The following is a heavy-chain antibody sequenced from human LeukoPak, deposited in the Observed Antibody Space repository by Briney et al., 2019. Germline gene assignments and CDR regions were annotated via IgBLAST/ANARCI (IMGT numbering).Heavy chain of an antibody. D-gene: IGHD2-21*02. Sequence: ASVKVSCKVSGYTLTELSMHWVRQAPGKGLEWMGGFDPEDGETIYAQKFQGRVTMTEDTSTDTAYMELSSLRSEDTAVYYCATDRFIKGGDRQFDYWGQGTLVTVSS. V-gene: IGHV1-24*01. CDR1: GYTLTELS. CDR2: FDPEDGET. CDR3: ATDRFIKGGDRQFDY. J-gene: IGHJ4*02.